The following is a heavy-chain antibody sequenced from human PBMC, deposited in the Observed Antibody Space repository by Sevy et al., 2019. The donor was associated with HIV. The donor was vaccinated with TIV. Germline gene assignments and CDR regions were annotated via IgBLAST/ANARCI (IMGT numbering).Heavy chain of an antibody. V-gene: IGHV4-39*01. CDR1: GGSISSSSYY. D-gene: IGHD3-22*01. Sequence: SETLSLTCAVSGGSISSSSYYWGWIRQPPGKGLEWIGSFYYSGSTYYNPSLKSRVTISVDPSKNQFSLKLSSVTAADTAVYYCARLGNAKYYYDSSGYLQIDYWGQGTLVTVSS. CDR2: FYYSGST. CDR3: ARLGNAKYYYDSSGYLQIDY. J-gene: IGHJ4*02.